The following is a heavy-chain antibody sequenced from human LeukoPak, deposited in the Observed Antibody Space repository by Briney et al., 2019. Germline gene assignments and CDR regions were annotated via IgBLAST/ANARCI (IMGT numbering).Heavy chain of an antibody. CDR1: GGTFSSYA. V-gene: IGHV1-18*01. J-gene: IGHJ4*02. CDR3: ARDLTIAAAGLSGY. CDR2: ISTYNGNT. D-gene: IGHD6-13*01. Sequence: ASVKVSCKASGGTFSSYAISWVRQAPGQGLEWMGWISTYNGNTNYAQNLQGRVTMTTDTSTNTAYMELRSLRSDDTAVYYCARDLTIAAAGLSGYWGQGALVTVSS.